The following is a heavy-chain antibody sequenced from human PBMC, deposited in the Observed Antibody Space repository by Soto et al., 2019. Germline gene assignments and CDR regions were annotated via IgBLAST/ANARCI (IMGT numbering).Heavy chain of an antibody. J-gene: IGHJ5*02. CDR3: ARVVPGAEAWFDP. CDR1: GNTFTNFG. V-gene: IGHV1-18*01. D-gene: IGHD2-2*01. CDR2: ISAYTDDP. Sequence: ASVKVSCKASGNTFTNFGVTWVRQAPGQGLEWMGWISAYTDDPNYAQKFQGRVTMTIDTSTSTAYLDLRSLTSDDTAVYYCARVVPGAEAWFDPWGQGTLVTVSS.